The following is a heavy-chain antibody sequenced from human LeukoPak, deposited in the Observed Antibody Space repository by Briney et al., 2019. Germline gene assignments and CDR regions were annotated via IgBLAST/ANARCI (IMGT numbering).Heavy chain of an antibody. CDR3: ARDSGVVLKS. J-gene: IGHJ4*02. Sequence: PSETLSLTCTASGGSISSYYWSWVRQPAGKGLEWIGRIYTSGSTNYNPSLNSRVTMSVDTSKNQFSLQLSSVTAADTAVYYCARDSGVVLKSWGQGTLVTVSS. CDR1: GGSISSYY. D-gene: IGHD3-3*01. CDR2: IYTSGST. V-gene: IGHV4-4*07.